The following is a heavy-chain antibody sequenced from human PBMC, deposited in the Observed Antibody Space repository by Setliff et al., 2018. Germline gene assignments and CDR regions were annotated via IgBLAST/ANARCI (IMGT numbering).Heavy chain of an antibody. J-gene: IGHJ4*02. Sequence: GGSLRLSCAASGFTFSSYSMNWVRQAPGKGLEWVSYISSSSSTIYYAGSVRGRFIISRDNAKNSLYLQLTSLRAEDTAVYYCVREYSSGWYYFDYWGQGTLVTVSS. D-gene: IGHD6-19*01. V-gene: IGHV3-48*04. CDR2: ISSSSSTI. CDR3: VREYSSGWYYFDY. CDR1: GFTFSSYS.